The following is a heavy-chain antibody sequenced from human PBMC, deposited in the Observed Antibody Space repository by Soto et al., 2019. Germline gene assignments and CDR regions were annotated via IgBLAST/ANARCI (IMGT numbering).Heavy chain of an antibody. D-gene: IGHD3-22*01. V-gene: IGHV3-30*03. J-gene: IGHJ4*02. CDR1: GLTFSNYG. CDR2: ISYDGSNK. CDR3: ARGHYYDSSGYPNPPFDY. Sequence: GGPRRLSCAAFGLTFSNYGMHWVRQAPGKGLEWVAVISYDGSNKYYADSVKGRFTISRDNSKNTLYLQMNSLRAEDTAVYYCARGHYYDSSGYPNPPFDYWGQGTLVTVSS.